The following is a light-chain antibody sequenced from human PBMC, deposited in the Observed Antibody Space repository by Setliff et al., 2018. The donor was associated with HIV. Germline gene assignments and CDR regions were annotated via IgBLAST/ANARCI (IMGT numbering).Light chain of an antibody. Sequence: QSVLTQPPSVSGAPGQRVTISCTGSSSNIGGGYDVHWYQQVPGRAPKLVIYGDVNRPSGVPDRFSGSKSGPSASLAITGLRTEDEADYYCQSYDSSLSGSLVFGTGTKVTVL. CDR3: QSYDSSLSGSLV. J-gene: IGLJ1*01. CDR1: SSNIGGGYD. V-gene: IGLV1-40*01. CDR2: GDV.